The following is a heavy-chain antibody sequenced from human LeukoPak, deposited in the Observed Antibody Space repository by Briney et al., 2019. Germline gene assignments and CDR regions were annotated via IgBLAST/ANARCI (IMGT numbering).Heavy chain of an antibody. V-gene: IGHV3-30-3*01. CDR1: GFTFNSYA. J-gene: IGHJ4*02. CDR3: ARDRRYCGGGSCYFDYFFDY. D-gene: IGHD2-15*01. Sequence: GRSLRLSCAASGFTFNSYAVHWVRQAPGKGLEWVAVISYDGGINFYAASVKGRFTISRDNSKNTLYLQVNSLRPEDTALYFCARDRRYCGGGSCYFDYFFDYWGQGTLVTVSS. CDR2: ISYDGGIN.